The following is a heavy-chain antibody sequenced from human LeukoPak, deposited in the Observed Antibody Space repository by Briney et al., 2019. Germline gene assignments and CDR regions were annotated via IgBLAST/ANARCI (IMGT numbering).Heavy chain of an antibody. J-gene: IGHJ4*02. CDR3: ARDFLAAAGTVGY. Sequence: GGSLRLSCAASGFTFSSYSMNWVRQAPGKGLEWVSYISSSSSTIYYADSVKGRFTISRDNAKNSLYLQMNSLRAEDTAVYYCARDFLAAAGTVGYWGQGTLVTVSS. CDR2: ISSSSSTI. D-gene: IGHD6-13*01. V-gene: IGHV3-48*04. CDR1: GFTFSSYS.